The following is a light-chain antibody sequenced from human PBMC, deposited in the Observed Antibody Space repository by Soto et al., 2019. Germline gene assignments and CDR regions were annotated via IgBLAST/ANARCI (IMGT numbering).Light chain of an antibody. CDR3: QKYNSAPRT. J-gene: IGKJ1*01. V-gene: IGKV1-27*01. Sequence: DIQMTQSPSSLSASVGDRVTITCRASQSISSYLNWYQQKPGKAPKLLIYAASTLQSGVPSRFSGSGSGTDFTLTINSLQPEDVATYYCQKYNSAPRTFGQGTKVDI. CDR2: AAS. CDR1: QSISSY.